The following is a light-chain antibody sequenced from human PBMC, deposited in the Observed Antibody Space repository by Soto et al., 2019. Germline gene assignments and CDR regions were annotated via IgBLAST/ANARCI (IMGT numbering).Light chain of an antibody. Sequence: EIVMTQSPATLSVSPGERATLSCRASQSVSSNLAWYQQKPGQAPRLLIYGASTGATGFPARFRGSGSGTEFTLTISSLQSEDFAVYYCQQYNKWPITFGQGTRLEMK. CDR3: QQYNKWPIT. CDR1: QSVSSN. J-gene: IGKJ5*01. V-gene: IGKV3-15*01. CDR2: GAS.